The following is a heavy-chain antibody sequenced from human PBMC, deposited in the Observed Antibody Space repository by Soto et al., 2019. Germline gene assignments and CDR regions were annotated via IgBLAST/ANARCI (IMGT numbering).Heavy chain of an antibody. CDR2: LIPIYDEP. CDR3: ARVRDPHLDHYGLDV. V-gene: IGHV1-69*06. Sequence: GASLKVSCKTSGFTFHVYGIHWVRQAPVQGLEWMGGLIPIYDEPYYAQKFRDRVTITADKSTTTVHLELSSLRSDDTAVYFCARVRDPHLDHYGLDVWGQGNTVTGSS. CDR1: GFTFHVYG. J-gene: IGHJ6*02.